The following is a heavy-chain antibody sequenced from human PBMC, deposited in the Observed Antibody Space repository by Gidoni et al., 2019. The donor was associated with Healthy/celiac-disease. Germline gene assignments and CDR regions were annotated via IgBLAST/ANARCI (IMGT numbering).Heavy chain of an antibody. Sequence: QLQLQESCPGLVKPSETLSLTCTVSGGSISSSSYYWGWIRQPPGKRLEWIGSIYYSGSTYYNPSLKSRVTISVDTSKNQFSLKLSSVTAADTAVYYCARRPVVVVAATEKDAFDIWGQGTMVTVSS. J-gene: IGHJ3*02. CDR2: IYYSGST. V-gene: IGHV4-39*01. CDR3: ARRPVVVVAATEKDAFDI. D-gene: IGHD2-15*01. CDR1: GGSISSSSYY.